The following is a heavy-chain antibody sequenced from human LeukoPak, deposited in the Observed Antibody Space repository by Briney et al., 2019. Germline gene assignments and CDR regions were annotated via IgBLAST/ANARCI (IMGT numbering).Heavy chain of an antibody. J-gene: IGHJ3*02. D-gene: IGHD2-21*02. V-gene: IGHV3-21*01. CDR3: ARDCGGDCYSGDHDAFDI. Sequence: PGGSLRLSCAASGFTFSSYWMHWVRQAPGKGLEWVSSIGSSSSYIYYADSVKGRFTISRDNAKNSLYLQMNSLRAEDTAVYYCARDCGGDCYSGDHDAFDIWGQGTMVTVSS. CDR2: IGSSSSYI. CDR1: GFTFSSYW.